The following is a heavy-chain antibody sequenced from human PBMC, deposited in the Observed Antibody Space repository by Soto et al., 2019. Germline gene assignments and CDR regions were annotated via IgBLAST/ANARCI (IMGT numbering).Heavy chain of an antibody. CDR1: GFTFSSYG. CDR3: AKEYCSGGNCYSGNFDH. D-gene: IGHD2-15*01. CDR2: ISYDGSNK. Sequence: GGSLRLSCAASGFTFSSYGMHWVRQAPGKGLDWVALISYDGSNKYYADSVKGRFTISRDNSKNTLYLQLNSLRAEDTAVYYCAKEYCSGGNCYSGNFDHWGQGTLVTVSS. V-gene: IGHV3-30*18. J-gene: IGHJ4*02.